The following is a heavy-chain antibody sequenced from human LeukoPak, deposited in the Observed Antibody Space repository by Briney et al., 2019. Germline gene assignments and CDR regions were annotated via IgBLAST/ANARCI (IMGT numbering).Heavy chain of an antibody. CDR1: GFTFSSYA. V-gene: IGHV3-23*01. D-gene: IGHD4-11*01. J-gene: IGHJ4*02. CDR2: ISSSGGST. CDR3: ARSNYGLDYLDY. Sequence: GGSLRLSCAASGFTFSSYAMSWVRQAPGKGLEWVSAISSSGGSTYYPGSVKGRLTISRDSSMHTLYLQMNSLRAEDTAVYYCARSNYGLDYLDYWAREPWSPSPQ.